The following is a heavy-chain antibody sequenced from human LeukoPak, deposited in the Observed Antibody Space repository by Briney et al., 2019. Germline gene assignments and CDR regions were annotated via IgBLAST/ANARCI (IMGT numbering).Heavy chain of an antibody. Sequence: SETLSLTCAVYGGSFIGYYWSWIRQPPGKGLEWIGEINHSGSTNYNPSLKSRVTISVDTSKNQFSLKLSSVTAADTAVYYCGSGTDAYACDIWSQGTTVTVSS. D-gene: IGHD2-8*02. CDR2: INHSGST. CDR3: GSGTDAYACDI. V-gene: IGHV4-34*01. CDR1: GGSFIGYY. J-gene: IGHJ3*02.